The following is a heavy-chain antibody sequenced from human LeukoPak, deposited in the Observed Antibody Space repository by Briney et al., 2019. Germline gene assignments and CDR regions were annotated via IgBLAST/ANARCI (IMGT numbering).Heavy chain of an antibody. V-gene: IGHV3-33*01. CDR1: GFTFSNYG. D-gene: IGHD3-10*01. Sequence: PGGSLRLSCVASGFTFSNYGMHWVRQAPGKGLEWVADIWYDGSNKYYADSVKGRFTISRDNSKNTLYLQMNSLRVEDTAVYYCARGLYGSGSYYISTLHTRRWYYFDYWGQGTLVTVSS. CDR2: IWYDGSNK. CDR3: ARGLYGSGSYYISTLHTRRWYYFDY. J-gene: IGHJ4*02.